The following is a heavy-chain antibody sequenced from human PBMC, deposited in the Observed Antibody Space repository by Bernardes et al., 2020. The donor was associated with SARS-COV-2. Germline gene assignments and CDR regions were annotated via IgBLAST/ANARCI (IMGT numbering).Heavy chain of an antibody. CDR2: VYYRGIT. CDR1: SGSISRGYYY. V-gene: IGHV4-30-4*01. CDR3: ATRYYDNLTGELNYFDY. Sequence: SETLSLTCTVSSGSISRGYYYWSWIRQPPGKGLEWVGYVYYRGITFYNPSLKSRGTISVDTSKNQFSLKLTSVTAADTAVYYCATRYYDNLTGELNYFDYWGQGLQVTVSS. J-gene: IGHJ4*02. D-gene: IGHD3-9*01.